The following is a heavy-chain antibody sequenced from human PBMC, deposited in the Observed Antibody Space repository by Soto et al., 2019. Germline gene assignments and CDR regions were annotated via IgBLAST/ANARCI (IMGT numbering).Heavy chain of an antibody. Sequence: ASVKVSCKASGYTFTGYYMHWVRQAPGQGLEWMGWINPNSGGTNYAQKFQGWVTMTRDTSISTAYMELSRLRSDDTAVYYCARNWGEGERAFDIWGQGTMVTVSS. J-gene: IGHJ3*02. CDR3: ARNWGEGERAFDI. V-gene: IGHV1-2*04. CDR2: INPNSGGT. D-gene: IGHD7-27*01. CDR1: GYTFTGYY.